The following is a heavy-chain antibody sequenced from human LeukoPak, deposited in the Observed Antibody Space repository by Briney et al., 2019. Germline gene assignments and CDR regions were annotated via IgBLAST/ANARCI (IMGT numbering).Heavy chain of an antibody. J-gene: IGHJ6*02. CDR3: ARDLRAAAGPYYYYYGMDV. V-gene: IGHV1-69*13. D-gene: IGHD6-13*01. Sequence: SVKVSCKASGGTFSNYAISWVRQAPGQGLEWMGGIIPIFGTANYAQKFQGRVTITADESTSTAYMELSSLRSEDTAVYYCARDLRAAAGPYYYYYGMDVWGQGTTVTVSS. CDR2: IIPIFGTA. CDR1: GGTFSNYA.